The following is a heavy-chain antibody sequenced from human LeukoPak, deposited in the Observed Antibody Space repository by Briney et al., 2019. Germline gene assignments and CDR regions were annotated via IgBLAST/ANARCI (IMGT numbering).Heavy chain of an antibody. CDR3: ASSPPYCSSTNCYANY. CDR1: GSTFSTYT. CDR2: ISSISSHI. Sequence: GGSLRPSCAASGSTFSTYTMNWVRQAPGKGLEWFSSISSISSHIFYADSVKGRFTISRDNAKNSLYLQMSSLRAEDTAVYYCASSPPYCSSTNCYANYWGQGTLVTVSS. D-gene: IGHD2-2*01. J-gene: IGHJ4*02. V-gene: IGHV3-21*01.